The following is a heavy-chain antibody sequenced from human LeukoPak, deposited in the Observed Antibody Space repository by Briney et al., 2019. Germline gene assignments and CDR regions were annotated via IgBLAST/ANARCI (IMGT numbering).Heavy chain of an antibody. CDR3: ARDHSYGDSTVGLYYYYYYMDV. CDR2: IYTSGST. V-gene: IGHV4-4*07. CDR1: GGSISSYY. Sequence: PSETLSLTCTVSGGSISSYYWSWIRQPAGKGLEWIGRIYTSGSTNYNPSPKSRVTMSVDTSKNQFSLKLSSVTAADTAVYYCARDHSYGDSTVGLYYYYYYMDVWGKGTTVTVSS. D-gene: IGHD4-17*01. J-gene: IGHJ6*03.